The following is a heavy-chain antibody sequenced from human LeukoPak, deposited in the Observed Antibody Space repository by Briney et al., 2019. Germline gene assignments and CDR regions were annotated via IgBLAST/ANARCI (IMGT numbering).Heavy chain of an antibody. CDR3: ARDLRAYYDSSGYYWFDP. CDR1: GYTFTSYD. J-gene: IGHJ5*02. D-gene: IGHD3-22*01. CDR2: MNPNSGNT. Sequence: ASVKVSCKASGYTFTSYDINWVRQATGQGLEWMGWMNPNSGNTGYAQKFQGRVTITRNTSISTAYMELSSLRSEDTAVYYCARDLRAYYDSSGYYWFDPWGQGTLVTVSS. V-gene: IGHV1-8*03.